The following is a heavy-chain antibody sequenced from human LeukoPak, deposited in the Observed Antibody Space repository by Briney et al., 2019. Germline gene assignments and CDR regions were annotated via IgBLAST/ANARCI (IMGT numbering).Heavy chain of an antibody. V-gene: IGHV2-70*04. J-gene: IGHJ4*02. CDR3: ARMGVGATHTFDY. D-gene: IGHD1-26*01. Sequence: SGPALVNPTQPLTLTCTFSGFSLSTSGMRVSWIRQTPGKALEWLARIDWDDDKVYITSLKTRLTISKDTSKNQVVLTMTNMDPVDTATYYCARMGVGATHTFDYWGQGTLVTVSS. CDR1: GFSLSTSGMR. CDR2: IDWDDDK.